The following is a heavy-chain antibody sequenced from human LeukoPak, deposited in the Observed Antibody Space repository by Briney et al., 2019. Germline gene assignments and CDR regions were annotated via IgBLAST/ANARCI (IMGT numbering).Heavy chain of an antibody. CDR3: ARHYGP. V-gene: IGHV4-4*02. Sequence: SETLSLTCAVSGGSISSNNWWSWVRQPPGEGLEWIGEIHHSGRTNYNPSPKSRVTISVDTSKNQFSLKLNSVTAADTAVYYCARHYGPWGQGTLVTVSS. CDR1: GGSISSNNW. CDR2: IHHSGRT. J-gene: IGHJ5*02. D-gene: IGHD3-16*01.